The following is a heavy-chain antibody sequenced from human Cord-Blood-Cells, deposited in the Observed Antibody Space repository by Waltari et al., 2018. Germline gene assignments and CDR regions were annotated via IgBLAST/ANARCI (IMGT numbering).Heavy chain of an antibody. CDR1: GGSISSSRYY. V-gene: IGHV4-39*01. D-gene: IGHD6-6*01. CDR2: IYYSGST. CDR3: ARRQIAARDDAFDI. J-gene: IGHJ3*02. Sequence: QLQLQESGPGLVKPSETLSLTCTVSGGSISSSRYYWGWIRQPPGKGLEWIGSIYYSGSTYYNPSLKSRVTISVDTSKNQFSLKLSSVTAADTAVYYCARRQIAARDDAFDIWGQGTMVTVSS.